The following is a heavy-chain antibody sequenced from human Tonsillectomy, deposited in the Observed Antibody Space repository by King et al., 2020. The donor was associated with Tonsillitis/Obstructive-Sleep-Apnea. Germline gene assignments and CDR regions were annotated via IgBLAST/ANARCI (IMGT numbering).Heavy chain of an antibody. CDR3: ASLRGEYSSSWCPLADLYLDL. Sequence: QLVQSGAEVKKPGESLKVSCKGSGYSFTRYWIAWVRQMPGKGLEWMGIIYPGDSDTRYSPSFQGQVTISADKSISTAYLQWSSLKASDTAMYYCASLRGEYSSSWCPLADLYLDLWGRGTLVTVSS. CDR2: IYPGDSDT. V-gene: IGHV5-51*03. CDR1: GYSFTRYW. J-gene: IGHJ2*01. D-gene: IGHD6-13*01.